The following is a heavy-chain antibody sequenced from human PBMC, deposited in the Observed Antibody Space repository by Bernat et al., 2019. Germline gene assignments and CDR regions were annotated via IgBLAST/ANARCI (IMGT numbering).Heavy chain of an antibody. Sequence: QVQLVESGGGVVQPGRSLRLSCAASGFTFSSYGMHWVRQAPGKGLEWVAVISYDGSNKYYADSVKGRFTISRDNSKNTLYLQMNSLRAEDTAVYYCARGKGGIVGAFGPFDYWGQGTLVTVSS. J-gene: IGHJ4*02. D-gene: IGHD1-26*01. V-gene: IGHV3-30*03. CDR1: GFTFSSYG. CDR2: ISYDGSNK. CDR3: ARGKGGIVGAFGPFDY.